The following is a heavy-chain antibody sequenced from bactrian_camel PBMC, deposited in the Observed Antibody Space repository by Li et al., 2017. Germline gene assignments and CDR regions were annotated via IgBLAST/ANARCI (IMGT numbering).Heavy chain of an antibody. CDR1: GFTSRTNI. CDR2: ITTDGGST. CDR3: AVHRYGAGYNY. D-gene: IGHD5*01. Sequence: DVQLVESGGGSVQAGGSLSLSCQASGFTSRTNIMGWVRQAPGKEREVVATITTDGGSTSYADSVKGRFTISRANAKNTLYLQMNGLKPGDTAMYYCAVHRYGAGYNYWGQGTQVTVS. V-gene: IGHV3S31*01. J-gene: IGHJ4*01.